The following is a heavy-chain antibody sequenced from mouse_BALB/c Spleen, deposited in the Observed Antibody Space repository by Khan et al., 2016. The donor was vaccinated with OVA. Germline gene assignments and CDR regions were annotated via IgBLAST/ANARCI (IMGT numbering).Heavy chain of an antibody. D-gene: IGHD2-1*01. Sequence: EVELVESGGGLVKPGGSLKLSCAASGFTFSTYAMSWVRQTPEKRLEWVATISSDGDYTYYPDNVTGRFTISRDNAKNTLYLQMSSLRSEDTAMYYFARYPYGNIAYWGQGTLVTVSA. CDR1: GFTFSTYA. V-gene: IGHV5-9-3*01. J-gene: IGHJ3*01. CDR2: ISSDGDYT. CDR3: ARYPYGNIAY.